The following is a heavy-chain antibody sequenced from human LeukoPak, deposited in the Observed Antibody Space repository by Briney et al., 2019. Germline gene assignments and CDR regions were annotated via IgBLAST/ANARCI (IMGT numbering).Heavy chain of an antibody. J-gene: IGHJ4*02. CDR1: GGSLSGYY. V-gene: IGHV4-34*01. CDR3: ASEAVAGTMAFDY. CDR2: INHSGST. D-gene: IGHD6-19*01. Sequence: SETLSLTCAVYGGSLSGYYWTWIRQPPGKGLEWIGEINHSGSTNYNPSLKSRVTISVDTSKKQFSLKLNSVTAADTAVYYCASEAVAGTMAFDYWGQGTLVTVSS.